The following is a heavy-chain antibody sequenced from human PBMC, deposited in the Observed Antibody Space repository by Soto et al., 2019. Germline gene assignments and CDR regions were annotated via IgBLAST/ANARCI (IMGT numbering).Heavy chain of an antibody. CDR3: PRIALGYDDADV. J-gene: IGHJ6*02. CDR1: EYTFNAFY. Sequence: QVQLVQSGAEVKKPGASVKVSCKAFEYTFNAFYMHWVRQAPGQGLECMGVINPSGDGTSYAQKSLGTFTITRDTSTSTVYMALSSLRAAGTAVYYCPRIALGYDDADVWGQGTTGTASS. CDR2: INPSGDGT. D-gene: IGHD6-13*01. V-gene: IGHV1-46*02.